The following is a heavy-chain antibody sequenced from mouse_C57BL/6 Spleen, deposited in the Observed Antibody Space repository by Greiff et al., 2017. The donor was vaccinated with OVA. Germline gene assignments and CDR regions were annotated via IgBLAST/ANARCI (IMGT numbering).Heavy chain of an antibody. V-gene: IGHV5-9*01. D-gene: IGHD4-1*01. CDR3: ARDYGTY. Sequence: DVKLVESGGGLVKPGGSLTLSCAASGFTFSSYTMSWVRQTPEKRLEWVATISGGGGNTYYPDSVKGRFTISRDNAKNTLYLQMSSLRSEDTALYYCARDYGTYWGQGTLVTVSA. J-gene: IGHJ3*01. CDR1: GFTFSSYT. CDR2: ISGGGGNT.